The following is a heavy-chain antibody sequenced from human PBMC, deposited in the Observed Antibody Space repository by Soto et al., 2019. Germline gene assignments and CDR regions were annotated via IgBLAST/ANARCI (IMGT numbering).Heavy chain of an antibody. CDR3: ASDLSQDYSNYIVEY. J-gene: IGHJ4*02. V-gene: IGHV1-69-2*01. D-gene: IGHD4-4*01. CDR2: IDPEDGET. Sequence: EVQLVQSGAEVKKPGATVKISCKVSGYTFTDYYMHWVQQAPGKGLEWMGLIDPEDGETIYAEKFQGRVTIAADTSTNTAYMELSSLGSEDTAVYYCASDLSQDYSNYIVEYWGQGTVVTVSS. CDR1: GYTFTDYY.